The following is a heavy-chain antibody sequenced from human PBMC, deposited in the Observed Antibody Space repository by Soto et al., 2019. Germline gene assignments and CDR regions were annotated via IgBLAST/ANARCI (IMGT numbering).Heavy chain of an antibody. Sequence: GGSLRLSCAASGFTFSSYGMHWVRQAPGKGLAWVAVISYDGSNKYYADSVKGRFTISRDNSKNTLYLQMNSLRAEDTAVYYCAKGLGEILLWFGIIDGMDVWGQGTTVTVSS. J-gene: IGHJ6*02. V-gene: IGHV3-30*18. CDR2: ISYDGSNK. D-gene: IGHD3-10*01. CDR1: GFTFSSYG. CDR3: AKGLGEILLWFGIIDGMDV.